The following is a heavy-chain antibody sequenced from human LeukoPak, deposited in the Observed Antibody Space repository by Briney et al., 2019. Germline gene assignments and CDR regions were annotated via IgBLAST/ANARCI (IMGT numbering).Heavy chain of an antibody. CDR2: IYSSGST. CDR3: ARDPYCSGGSCYLNWFDP. CDR1: GGSISSYY. D-gene: IGHD2-15*01. Sequence: SETLSLTCTVSGGSISSYYWSWIRQPAGKGLEWIGRIYSSGSTNYNPSLKSRVTMSVDTSNDQFSLKLSSVTAADTAVYYCARDPYCSGGSCYLNWFDPWGQGTLVTVSS. J-gene: IGHJ5*02. V-gene: IGHV4-4*07.